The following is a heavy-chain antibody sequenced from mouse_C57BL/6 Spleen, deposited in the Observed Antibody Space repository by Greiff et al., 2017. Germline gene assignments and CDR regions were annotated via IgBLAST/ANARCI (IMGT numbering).Heavy chain of an antibody. V-gene: IGHV1-4*01. CDR2: INPSSGYT. D-gene: IGHD1-1*01. Sequence: QVQLQQSGAELARPGASVKMSCKASGYTFTSYTMHWVKQRPGQGLEWIGYINPSSGYTKYNQKFKDKATLTADKSSRTAYMQLSSLTSEDSAVYYCARSELLLPSYPDYWGQGTTLTVSS. CDR3: ARSELLLPSYPDY. J-gene: IGHJ2*01. CDR1: GYTFTSYT.